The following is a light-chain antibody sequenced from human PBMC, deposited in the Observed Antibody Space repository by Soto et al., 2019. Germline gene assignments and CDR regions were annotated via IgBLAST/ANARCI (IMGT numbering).Light chain of an antibody. CDR3: SSYTSSRYV. V-gene: IGLV2-14*01. CDR1: SSDVGGYDY. J-gene: IGLJ1*01. CDR2: DVN. Sequence: QSLVTQPASLSGSPGQAVTISCPGNSSDVGGYDYVSWYQQHPDKAPELMIYDVNNRPSGVSNRFSGSKSGNTASLTISGLQAEDEADYYCSSYTSSRYVFGTGTKVTVL.